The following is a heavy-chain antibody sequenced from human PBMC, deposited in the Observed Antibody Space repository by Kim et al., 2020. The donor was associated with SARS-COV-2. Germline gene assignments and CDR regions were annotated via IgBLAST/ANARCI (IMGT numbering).Heavy chain of an antibody. J-gene: IGHJ3*02. CDR3: TREEYSSSSFAFDI. Sequence: GSLRLSCAASGFTFSGSAMHWVRQASGKGLEWVGRIRSKANSYATAYAASVKGRFTISRDDSKNTAYLQMNSLKTEDTAVYYCTREEYSSSSFAFDIWGQGTMVTVSS. CDR2: IRSKANSYAT. V-gene: IGHV3-73*01. D-gene: IGHD6-6*01. CDR1: GFTFSGSA.